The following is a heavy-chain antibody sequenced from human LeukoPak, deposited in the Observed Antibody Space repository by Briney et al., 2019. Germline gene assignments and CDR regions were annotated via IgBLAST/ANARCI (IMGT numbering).Heavy chain of an antibody. D-gene: IGHD6-25*01. CDR2: ISSSGSSL. Sequence: GGSLRLSCAASGFSFSDSYMSWIRQAPGKGLEWLSYISSSGSSLYHADSVRGRVTISRDNAKSSLYLQLNSLRADDTAVYYCARMIGYQYFDGWGQGTLVTVSS. J-gene: IGHJ4*02. CDR3: ARMIGYQYFDG. V-gene: IGHV3-11*01. CDR1: GFSFSDSY.